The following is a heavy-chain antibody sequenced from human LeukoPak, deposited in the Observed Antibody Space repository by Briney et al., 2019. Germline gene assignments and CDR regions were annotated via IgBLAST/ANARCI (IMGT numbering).Heavy chain of an antibody. Sequence: SVKVSCKASGGTFSSYAISWVRQAPGPGLEWMGGIIPIFGTANYAQKFQGRVTITADESTSTAYMELSSLRSEDTAVYYCAREADYDFWSGISRAFDYWGQGTLVTVSS. J-gene: IGHJ4*02. CDR1: GGTFSSYA. CDR2: IIPIFGTA. V-gene: IGHV1-69*13. CDR3: AREADYDFWSGISRAFDY. D-gene: IGHD3-3*01.